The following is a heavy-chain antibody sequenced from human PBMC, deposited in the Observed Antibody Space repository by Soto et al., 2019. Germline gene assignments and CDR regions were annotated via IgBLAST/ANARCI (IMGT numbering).Heavy chain of an antibody. J-gene: IGHJ6*02. V-gene: IGHV1-69*06. CDR2: IIPIFGTA. CDR3: ARTMRSYDFWSGYPPPYYYYGMDV. D-gene: IGHD3-3*01. Sequence: SVKVSCKASGGTFSSYSISWVLQAPGQGLEWMGGIIPIFGTANYAQKFQGRVTITADKSTSTAYMELSSLRSEDTAVYYCARTMRSYDFWSGYPPPYYYYGMDVWGQGTTVTVSS. CDR1: GGTFSSYS.